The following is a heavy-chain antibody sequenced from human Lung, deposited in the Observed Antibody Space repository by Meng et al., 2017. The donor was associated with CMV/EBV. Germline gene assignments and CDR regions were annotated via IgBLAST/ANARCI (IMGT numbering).Heavy chain of an antibody. Sequence: GESLKISCAASGFTFNNFWMTWVRQPPGKGLEWVANIKEDATKRYYVDSVKGRFNISRDNTKSSLYLQMNSLRAEDTAVYFCAISGPHKGALEHWGQGTLVTVSS. CDR3: AISGPHKGALEH. J-gene: IGHJ4*02. V-gene: IGHV3-7*01. CDR2: IKEDATKR. D-gene: IGHD1-26*01. CDR1: GFTFNNFW.